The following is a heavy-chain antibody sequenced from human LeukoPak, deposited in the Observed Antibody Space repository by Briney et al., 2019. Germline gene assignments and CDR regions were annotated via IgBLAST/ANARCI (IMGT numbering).Heavy chain of an antibody. J-gene: IGHJ3*02. D-gene: IGHD3-3*01. CDR2: INPNSGGT. V-gene: IGHV1-2*02. CDR3: ARSYRRLRFLEWLLGDAFDI. Sequence: ASVKVSCKASGYTFTGYYMHWVRQAPGQGLEWMGWINPNSGGTNYAQKFQGRVTMTRDTSISTAYMELSRLRSDDTAVYYCARSYRRLRFLEWLLGDAFDIWGQRTMVTVSS. CDR1: GYTFTGYY.